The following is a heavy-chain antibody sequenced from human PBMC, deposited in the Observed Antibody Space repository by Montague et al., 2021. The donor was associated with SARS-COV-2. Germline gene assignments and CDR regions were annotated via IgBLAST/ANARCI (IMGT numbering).Heavy chain of an antibody. V-gene: IGHV4-59*01. CDR3: ARENTVTTFGGPYYIDS. CDR2: IYYSGST. CDR1: GGSISSYY. D-gene: IGHD4-17*01. J-gene: IGHJ4*01. Sequence: SETLSLTCTVSGGSISSYYWSWIRQPPGKGLEWIGYIYYSGSTNYNPSLKSRVTISVDTSKNQFSLKLSSVTAADTAVYYCARENTVTTFGGPYYIDSWGHGTLVTVSA.